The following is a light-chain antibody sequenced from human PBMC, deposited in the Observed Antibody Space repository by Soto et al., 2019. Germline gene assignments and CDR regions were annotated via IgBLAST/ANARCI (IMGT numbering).Light chain of an antibody. Sequence: EIVLTQTPLALSVTPGQPASISCKSSQSLLHSDGRTYLYWYLQRPGQPPQLLIYEVSNRFSGVPDRFSGSGLGTDLTLTISRVEAEDVGVYYCMQSLHRLQDFGPGTKVDIK. CDR2: EVS. J-gene: IGKJ3*01. CDR1: QSLLHSDGRTY. V-gene: IGKV2D-29*01. CDR3: MQSLHRLQD.